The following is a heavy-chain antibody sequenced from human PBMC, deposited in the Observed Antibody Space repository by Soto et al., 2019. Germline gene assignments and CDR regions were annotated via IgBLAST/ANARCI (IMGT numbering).Heavy chain of an antibody. J-gene: IGHJ6*02. D-gene: IGHD3-10*01. V-gene: IGHV3-49*04. CDR1: GFTFGDYA. CDR2: IRSKAYGGTT. CDR3: TRVLMVRGVIIDYYYYGMDV. Sequence: GVLRLSCTASGFTFGDYAMSWVRQAPGKGLEWVGFIRSKAYGGTTEYAASVKGRFTISRDDSKSIAYLQMNSLKTEDTAVYYCTRVLMVRGVIIDYYYYGMDVWGQGTTVTVSS.